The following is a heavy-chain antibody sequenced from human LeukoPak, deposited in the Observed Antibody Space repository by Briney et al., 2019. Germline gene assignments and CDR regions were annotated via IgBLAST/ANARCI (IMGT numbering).Heavy chain of an antibody. CDR1: GGTFSSYA. J-gene: IGHJ4*02. CDR3: ARALRYYSDSSGYAFDY. Sequence: SVKVSCKASGGTFSSYAISWVRQAPGQGLEWMGGIIPIFGTANYAQKFQGRVTITADESTSTAYMELSSLRSEDTAVYYCARALRYYSDSSGYAFDYWGQGTLVTVSS. CDR2: IIPIFGTA. V-gene: IGHV1-69*01. D-gene: IGHD3-22*01.